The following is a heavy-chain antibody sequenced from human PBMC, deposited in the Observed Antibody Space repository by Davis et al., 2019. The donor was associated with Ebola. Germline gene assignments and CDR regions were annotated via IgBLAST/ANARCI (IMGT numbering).Heavy chain of an antibody. CDR3: AREGRAGGVYYYYGMDV. J-gene: IGHJ6*02. Sequence: GESLKISCAASGFTFSSYWMSWVRQAPGKGLEWVANIKQDGSEKYYVDSVKGRFTISRDNSKNTLYLQMNSLRAEDTAVYYCAREGRAGGVYYYYGMDVWGQGTTVTVSS. V-gene: IGHV3-7*03. D-gene: IGHD2-8*02. CDR1: GFTFSSYW. CDR2: IKQDGSEK.